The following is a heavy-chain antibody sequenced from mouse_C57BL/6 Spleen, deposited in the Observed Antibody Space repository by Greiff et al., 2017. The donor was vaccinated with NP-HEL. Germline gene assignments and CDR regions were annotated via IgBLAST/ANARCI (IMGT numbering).Heavy chain of an antibody. CDR2: IYPRSGNT. CDR3: ATLTTVVDAY. D-gene: IGHD1-1*01. CDR1: GYTFTSYG. Sequence: QVQLKQSGAELARPGASVKLSCKASGYTFTSYGISWVKQRTGQGLEWIGEIYPRSGNTYYNEKFKGKATLTADKSSSTAYMELRSLTSEDSAVYFCATLTTVVDAYWGQGTLVTVSA. V-gene: IGHV1-81*01. J-gene: IGHJ3*01.